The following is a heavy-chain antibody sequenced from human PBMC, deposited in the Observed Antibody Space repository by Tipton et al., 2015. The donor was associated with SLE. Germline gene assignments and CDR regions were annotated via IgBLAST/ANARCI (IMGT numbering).Heavy chain of an antibody. V-gene: IGHV3-49*04. J-gene: IGHJ4*02. CDR1: GFLFGDYA. CDR3: SRVDYWSGYPYYLHS. CDR2: IRSRPYGATT. D-gene: IGHD3-3*01. Sequence: SLRLSCTGSGFLFGDYAMSWVRHAPGKGLAWVVFIRSRPYGATTEYAASVKCRFTISRDDSKSIAYLQMDSLKTEDAAVYYCSRVDYWSGYPYYLHSWGQGTLVSVSS.